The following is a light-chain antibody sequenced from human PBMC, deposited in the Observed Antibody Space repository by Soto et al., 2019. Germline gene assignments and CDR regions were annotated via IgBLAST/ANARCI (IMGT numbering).Light chain of an antibody. CDR1: SSDVGGYNY. CDR3: SSYAGSINSPVV. J-gene: IGLJ2*01. CDR2: EVN. Sequence: QSVLTQPPSASGSPGQSVTISCTGTSSDVGGYNYVSWYQQHPGKTPKLMIYEVNKRPSGVPDRVSGSKSGNTASLTVSGLQAEHEGDYCCSSYAGSINSPVVFGGVTKLTVL. V-gene: IGLV2-8*01.